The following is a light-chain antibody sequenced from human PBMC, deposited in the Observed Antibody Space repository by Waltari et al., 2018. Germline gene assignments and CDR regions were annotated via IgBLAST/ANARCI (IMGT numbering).Light chain of an antibody. J-gene: IGKJ2*01. CDR3: QQSYSTPYT. CDR2: ASS. CDR1: HSISSF. Sequence: DIQMTQSPSSLSTSVGDRGTITCRASHSISSFLNWYHHKPGKDPKLLIYASSSLQSGVPSRFSGSGSGTHFTLTISSLQPEDFATYYCQQSYSTPYTFGQGTKLEIK. V-gene: IGKV1-39*01.